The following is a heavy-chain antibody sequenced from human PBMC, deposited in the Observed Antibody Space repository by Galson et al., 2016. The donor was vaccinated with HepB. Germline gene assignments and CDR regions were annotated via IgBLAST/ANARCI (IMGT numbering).Heavy chain of an antibody. CDR1: GYTFTAHA. V-gene: IGHV1-3*04. Sequence: SVKVSCKASGYTFTAHAVHWVRQALGQRLEWMGWINTGNGNTKYSQKFQGRVTITRDTFATTAYIELSSVRSEDTAVYYCARDQAYYYYGMDVWGQGTTVTVSS. J-gene: IGHJ6*02. CDR3: ARDQAYYYYGMDV. CDR2: INTGNGNT.